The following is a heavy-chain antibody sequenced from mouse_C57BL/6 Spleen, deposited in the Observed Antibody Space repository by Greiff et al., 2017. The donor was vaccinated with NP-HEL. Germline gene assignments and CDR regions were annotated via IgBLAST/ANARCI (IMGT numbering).Heavy chain of an antibody. CDR3: ARVGPGYAMDY. J-gene: IGHJ4*01. CDR2: IYPSDSET. Sequence: VQLQQSGAELVRPGSSEKLSCKASGYTFTSYWMDWVKQRPGQGLEWIGNIYPSDSETHYNQKFKDKATLTVDKSSSTAYMQLSSLTSEDSAVYYCARVGPGYAMDYWGQGTSVTVSS. CDR1: GYTFTSYW. V-gene: IGHV1-61*01.